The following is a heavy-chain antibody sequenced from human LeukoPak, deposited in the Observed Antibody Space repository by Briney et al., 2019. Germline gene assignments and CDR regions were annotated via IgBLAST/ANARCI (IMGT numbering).Heavy chain of an antibody. J-gene: IGHJ4*02. D-gene: IGHD2/OR15-2a*01. CDR3: ARGPSTLFDY. V-gene: IGHV3-48*01. CDR2: IRSNSGTI. Sequence: GGSLRLSCAASGFTFSSYSMNWVRQAPGKGLEWLSYIRSNSGTIYYADSVKGPFPISRDNAKNSLYLQMDSLRVEDTAVYYCARGPSTLFDYWGQGTLVTVSS. CDR1: GFTFSSYS.